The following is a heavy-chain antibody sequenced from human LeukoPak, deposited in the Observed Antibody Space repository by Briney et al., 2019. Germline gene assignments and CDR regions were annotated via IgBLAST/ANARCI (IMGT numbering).Heavy chain of an antibody. J-gene: IGHJ4*02. Sequence: SETLSLTCTVSGDSISNSRHYWSWIRQPAGKGLEWIGRIYPSGNTNYNPSLKSRVTISVDTSKNQFSLKLSSVTAADTAVYYCARGPMIVVVMTVFDYWGQGTLVTVSS. D-gene: IGHD3-22*01. CDR3: ARGPMIVVVMTVFDY. CDR2: IYPSGNT. CDR1: GDSISNSRHY. V-gene: IGHV4-61*02.